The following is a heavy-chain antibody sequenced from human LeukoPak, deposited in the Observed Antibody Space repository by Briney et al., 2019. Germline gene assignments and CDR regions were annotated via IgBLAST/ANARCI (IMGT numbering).Heavy chain of an antibody. Sequence: ASVKVSCTASGYTFTSYGISWVRQAPGQGLEWMGWISAYNGNTNYAQKLQGRVTMTTDTSTSTAYMELRSLRSDDTAVYYCARDPRFWFEDYGMDVWGQGTTVTVSS. V-gene: IGHV1-18*01. CDR3: ARDPRFWFEDYGMDV. CDR2: ISAYNGNT. J-gene: IGHJ6*02. CDR1: GYTFTSYG. D-gene: IGHD3-10*01.